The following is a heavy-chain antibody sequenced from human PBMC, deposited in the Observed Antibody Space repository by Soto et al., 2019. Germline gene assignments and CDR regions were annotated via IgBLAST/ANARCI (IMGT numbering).Heavy chain of an antibody. D-gene: IGHD2-21*01. Sequence: SETLSLTCTVSGGSISSYYWSWIRQPPGKGLEWIGYIYYSGSTNYNPSLKSRVTISVDTSKNQFSLKLSSVTAADTAVYYCARAYCGGDCYLDYWGQGTLVTVSS. CDR2: IYYSGST. CDR1: GGSISSYY. J-gene: IGHJ4*02. V-gene: IGHV4-59*01. CDR3: ARAYCGGDCYLDY.